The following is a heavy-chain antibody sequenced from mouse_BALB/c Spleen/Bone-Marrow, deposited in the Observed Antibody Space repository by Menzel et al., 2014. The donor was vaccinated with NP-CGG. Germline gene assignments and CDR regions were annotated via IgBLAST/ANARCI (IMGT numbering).Heavy chain of an antibody. J-gene: IGHJ2*01. CDR2: IYPGSGST. D-gene: IGHD1-1*02. Sequence: QVQLQQSGPELVKPGASVKMSCKASGYTFTDYVISWVKQRTGQGLEWIGEIYPGSGSTYYNEKFKGMATLTADKSSNTVYMQLISLTSEDSAVFFCVTDPYYGRQYYFDYWGQGTTLTVSS. CDR3: VTDPYYGRQYYFDY. V-gene: IGHV1-81*01. CDR1: GYTFTDYV.